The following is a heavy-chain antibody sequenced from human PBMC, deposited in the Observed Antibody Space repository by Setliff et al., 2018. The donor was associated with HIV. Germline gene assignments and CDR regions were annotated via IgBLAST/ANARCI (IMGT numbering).Heavy chain of an antibody. Sequence: LSLTCTVSGGSISSSSYYWGWIRQPPGKGLEWIGSIYYSGSTYYNPSLKSRVTISVDTSKNQFSLKLSSVTAADTAVYYCARTSIAAAGTDAGYWGQGTLVTVSS. CDR3: ARTSIAAAGTDAGY. CDR1: GGSISSSSYY. V-gene: IGHV4-39*01. CDR2: IYYSGST. D-gene: IGHD6-13*01. J-gene: IGHJ4*02.